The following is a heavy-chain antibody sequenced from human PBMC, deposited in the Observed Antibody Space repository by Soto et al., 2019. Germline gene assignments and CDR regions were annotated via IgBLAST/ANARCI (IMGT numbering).Heavy chain of an antibody. CDR3: ARFTVTTGDYGMDV. D-gene: IGHD4-4*01. V-gene: IGHV3-30-3*01. CDR2: ISYDGSNK. CDR1: GFTFSSYA. J-gene: IGHJ6*02. Sequence: GGSLRLSCAASGFTFSSYAMHWVRQAPGKGLEWVAVISYDGSNKYNADSVKGRFTISGDNSKNTLYLQMNSLRAEDTAVYYCARFTVTTGDYGMDVWGQGTTVTVSS.